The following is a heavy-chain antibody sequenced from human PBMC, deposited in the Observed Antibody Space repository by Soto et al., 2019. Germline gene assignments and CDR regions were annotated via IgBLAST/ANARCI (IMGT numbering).Heavy chain of an antibody. CDR1: AYSFSRHG. CDR2: ISPYNGKR. V-gene: IGHV1-18*01. D-gene: IGHD1-20*01. Sequence: QGQLVQSGAEVKKPGASVNVSCKASAYSFSRHGITWVRQAPGQGLEWMGWISPYNGKRNYAPKLQGRVTMTTDTSSSTAYIELRRLRYTVTPMYYCARDITVGVNTDALTIWGQGTMVTVSS. CDR3: ARDITVGVNTDALTI. J-gene: IGHJ3*02.